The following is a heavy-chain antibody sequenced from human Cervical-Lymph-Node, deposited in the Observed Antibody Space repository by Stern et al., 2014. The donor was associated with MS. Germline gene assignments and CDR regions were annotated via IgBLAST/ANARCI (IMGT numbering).Heavy chain of an antibody. V-gene: IGHV1-69*01. CDR3: ARDGVRYYYGPGSRPYFDY. D-gene: IGHD3-10*01. Sequence: QVQLVESGGEVKQPGSSGKVSCKASGGTFSSYAISWLGQAPGQGLEWLGGISTIFGTANYAGNIQGRVTITADGCSRPAYSELSSLRSEDTAVYYCARDGVRYYYGPGSRPYFDYWGQGNLVTVSS. J-gene: IGHJ4*02. CDR2: ISTIFGTA. CDR1: GGTFSSYA.